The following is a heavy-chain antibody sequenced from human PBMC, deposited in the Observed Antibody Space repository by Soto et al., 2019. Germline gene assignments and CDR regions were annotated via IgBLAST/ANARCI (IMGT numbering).Heavy chain of an antibody. CDR2: IYSGGST. D-gene: IGHD6-13*01. CDR3: AIFGGYSSSWYYYYYMDV. CDR1: GFTASSNY. J-gene: IGHJ6*03. Sequence: GGSLRLSCAASGFTASSNYMSWVRQAPGKGLEWVSVIYSGGSTYYADSVKGRFTISRDNSKNTLYLQMNSLRAEDTAVYYCAIFGGYSSSWYYYYYMDVWGKGTTVTVSS. V-gene: IGHV3-66*01.